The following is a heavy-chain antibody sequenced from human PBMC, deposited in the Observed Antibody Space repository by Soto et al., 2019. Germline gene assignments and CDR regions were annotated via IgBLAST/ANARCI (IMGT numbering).Heavy chain of an antibody. V-gene: IGHV1-69*02. CDR3: ARSLLGDYYDSDDLDN. J-gene: IGHJ4*02. CDR1: GGPYSKYS. Sequence: QVQLVQSGTEVKKPGSSVTVSCKASGGPYSKYSISWVRQAPGQGLEWMGRIIPIFDITNYAQKFQGRVTMTADESTSTVYMDLSSLRSEDTAVYYCARSLLGDYYDSDDLDNWGQGTLVTASS. CDR2: IIPIFDIT. D-gene: IGHD3-22*01.